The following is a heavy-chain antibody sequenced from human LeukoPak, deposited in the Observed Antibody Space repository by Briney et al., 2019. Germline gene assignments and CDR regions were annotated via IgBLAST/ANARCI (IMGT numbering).Heavy chain of an antibody. J-gene: IGHJ4*02. CDR3: ARDSDWNYPFDY. CDR2: IIPILGIA. V-gene: IGHV1-69*04. Sequence: GSSVKVSCKASGGTFSSYTISWVRQAPGQGLEWMGRIIPILGIANYAQKFQGRVTITADKSTCTAYMELSSLRSEDTAVYYCARDSDWNYPFDYWGQGTLVTVSS. CDR1: GGTFSSYT. D-gene: IGHD1-7*01.